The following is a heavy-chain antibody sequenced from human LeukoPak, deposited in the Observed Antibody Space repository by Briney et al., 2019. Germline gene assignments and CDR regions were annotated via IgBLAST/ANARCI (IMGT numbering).Heavy chain of an antibody. V-gene: IGHV4-34*01. Sequence: SETLSLTCAVYGGSFSGYYWSWIRQPPGKGLEWIEEINHSGSTNYNPSLKSRVTISVDTSKNQFSLKLSSVTAADTAVYYCASLNDITIFGVVPGGYWGQGTLVTVSS. D-gene: IGHD3-3*01. J-gene: IGHJ4*02. CDR3: ASLNDITIFGVVPGGY. CDR2: INHSGST. CDR1: GGSFSGYY.